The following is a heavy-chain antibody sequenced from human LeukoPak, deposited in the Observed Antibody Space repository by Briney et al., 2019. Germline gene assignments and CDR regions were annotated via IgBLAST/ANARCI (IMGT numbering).Heavy chain of an antibody. CDR2: IYHSGST. V-gene: IGHV4-30-2*01. J-gene: IGHJ5*02. CDR3: ARGRGQRFDP. D-gene: IGHD1-1*01. Sequence: SQTLSLTCTVSGGSISSGGYYWSWIRQPPGKGLEWIGYIYHSGSTYYNPSLKSRVTISVDRSKNQFSLKLSSVTAADTAVYYCARGRGQRFDPWGQGTLVTVSS. CDR1: GGSISSGGYY.